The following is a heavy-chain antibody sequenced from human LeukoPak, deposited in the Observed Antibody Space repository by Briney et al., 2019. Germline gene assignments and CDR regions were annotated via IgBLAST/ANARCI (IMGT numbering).Heavy chain of an antibody. CDR2: SRNKASSYTT. CDR3: GRIAINANNGMDV. V-gene: IGHV3-72*01. Sequence: GGSLMICCATSGIKFTDHYIDGCRQDPGHRPHWFGRSRNKASSYTTEYAASVEGRFTISRDVSESSLYLQMNSLRTEDTAVYYCGRIAINANNGMDVWGQGTTVTVSS. D-gene: IGHD1/OR15-1a*01. CDR1: GIKFTDHY. J-gene: IGHJ6*02.